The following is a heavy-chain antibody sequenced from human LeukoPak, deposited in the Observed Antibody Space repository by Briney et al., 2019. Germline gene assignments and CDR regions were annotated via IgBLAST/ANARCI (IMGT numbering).Heavy chain of an antibody. CDR1: GFTFSSYG. CDR3: ARDPRGYSYGHDDY. J-gene: IGHJ4*02. CDR2: ISYDGSNK. Sequence: GGSLRLSCAASGFTFSSYGMHWVRQAPGKGLEWVAVISYDGSNKYYADSVKGRFTISRDNSKNTLYLQMNSLRAEDTAVYYCARDPRGYSYGHDDYWGQGTLVTVSS. D-gene: IGHD5-18*01. V-gene: IGHV3-30*03.